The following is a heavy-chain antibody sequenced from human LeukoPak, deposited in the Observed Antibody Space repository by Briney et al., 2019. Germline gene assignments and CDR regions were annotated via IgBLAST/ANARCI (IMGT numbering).Heavy chain of an antibody. V-gene: IGHV4-39*07. CDR1: GGSISSSSYY. CDR2: IYYSGST. CDR3: ARSRGDYYFDY. Sequence: PSETLSLTCTVSGGSISSSSYYWGWIRQPPGKGLEWIGSIYYSGSTYYNPSLKSRVTISVDTSKNQFSLKLGSVTAADTAVYYCARSRGDYYFDYWGQGTLVTVSS. J-gene: IGHJ4*02. D-gene: IGHD4-17*01.